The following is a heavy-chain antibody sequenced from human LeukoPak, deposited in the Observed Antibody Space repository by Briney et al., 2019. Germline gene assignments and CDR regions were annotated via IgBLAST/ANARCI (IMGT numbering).Heavy chain of an antibody. CDR3: AKGYYYDSSGSYFDY. D-gene: IGHD3-22*01. CDR1: GFTFSSYG. J-gene: IGHJ4*02. CDR2: ISYDGSNK. Sequence: PGGSLRLSCAASGFTFSSYGMHWVRQAPGKGLEWVAVISYDGSNKYYADSVKGRFTISRDNSKNTLYLQMNSLRAEDTAEYCCAKGYYYDSSGSYFDYWGQGTLVTVSS. V-gene: IGHV3-30*18.